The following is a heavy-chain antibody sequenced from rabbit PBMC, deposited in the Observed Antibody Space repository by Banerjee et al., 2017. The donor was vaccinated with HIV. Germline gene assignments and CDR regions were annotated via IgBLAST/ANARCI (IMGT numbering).Heavy chain of an antibody. CDR3: ARSDKTILLFEL. D-gene: IGHD2-1*01. J-gene: IGHJ4*01. Sequence: QEQLEESGGGLVKPGASLTLTCTASGFSFSSGYCMCWVRQAPGKGLEWIACIDAGSSGSTWYASWAKGRFTISKTSSTTVTLQMTSLTAADTATYFCARSDKTILLFELWGPGTLVTVS. CDR1: GFSFSSGYC. V-gene: IGHV1S45*01. CDR2: IDAGSSGST.